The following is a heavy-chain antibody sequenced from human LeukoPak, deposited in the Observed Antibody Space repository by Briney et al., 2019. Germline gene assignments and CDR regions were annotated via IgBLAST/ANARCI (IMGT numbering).Heavy chain of an antibody. J-gene: IGHJ3*02. Sequence: PSETLSLTCAVSGGSISSSNWWSWVRPPPGKGLEWIGEIYHSGSTNYNPSLKSRVTISVDKSKNQFSLKLSSVTAADTAVYYCAREGIAVAGSAFDIWGQGTMVTVSS. CDR3: AREGIAVAGSAFDI. CDR2: IYHSGST. CDR1: GGSISSSNW. V-gene: IGHV4-4*02. D-gene: IGHD6-19*01.